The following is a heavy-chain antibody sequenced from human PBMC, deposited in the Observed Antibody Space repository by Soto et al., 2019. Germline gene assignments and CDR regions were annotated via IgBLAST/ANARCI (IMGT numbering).Heavy chain of an antibody. CDR3: AKHPIRIAVAGPFDY. CDR2: INHSGST. V-gene: IGHV4-34*01. Sequence: SETLSLTCAVYGGSFSGYYWSWIRQPPGKGLEWIGEINHSGSTNYNPSLKSRVTISVDTSKNQFSLKLSSVTAADTAVYYCAKHPIRIAVAGPFDYWGQGTLVTVSS. J-gene: IGHJ4*02. D-gene: IGHD6-19*01. CDR1: GGSFSGYY.